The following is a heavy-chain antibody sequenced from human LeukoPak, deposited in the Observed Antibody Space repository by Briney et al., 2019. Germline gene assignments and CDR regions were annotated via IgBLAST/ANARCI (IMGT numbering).Heavy chain of an antibody. CDR1: GFSFSTFG. Sequence: GGSLRLSCAASGFSFSTFGTHWVRQAPGKGLEWVAFIRFDGSNKYYADSVKGRFTISKDNSKNTVYLQMNSLRPEDTAVYFCAKNRYQLLVSPFDYWGQGALVTVSS. D-gene: IGHD2-2*01. V-gene: IGHV3-30*02. J-gene: IGHJ4*02. CDR2: IRFDGSNK. CDR3: AKNRYQLLVSPFDY.